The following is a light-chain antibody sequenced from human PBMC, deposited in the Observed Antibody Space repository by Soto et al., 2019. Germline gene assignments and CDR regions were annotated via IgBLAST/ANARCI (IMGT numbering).Light chain of an antibody. Sequence: EIVLTQSPVTLSLSPGQRATLSCRASGMISTYVAWYQQKPGQAPRLLIYDDSNRATGVPARFSGSGSGTDFYLTISALEPDDFAVYSCQERSHWTCGRGTKVEI. CDR1: GMISTY. CDR3: QERSHWT. J-gene: IGKJ1*01. V-gene: IGKV3-11*01. CDR2: DDS.